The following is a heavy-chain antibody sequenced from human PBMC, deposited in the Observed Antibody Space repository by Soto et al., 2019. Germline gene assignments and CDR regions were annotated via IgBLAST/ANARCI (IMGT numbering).Heavy chain of an antibody. J-gene: IGHJ4*02. CDR1: GFSLATTGVG. CDR3: AHRRGGHNWYDGDFDY. CDR2: IYWDDDK. V-gene: IGHV2-5*02. D-gene: IGHD1-1*01. Sequence: QITLKESGPALVNPTQTLTLTCTFSGFSLATTGVGAGWIRQPPGKALECLALIYWDDDKRYNPSLRSRLTITKDISKNQVVLSMTNMDPVDTATYYCAHRRGGHNWYDGDFDYWGQGTLITVSS.